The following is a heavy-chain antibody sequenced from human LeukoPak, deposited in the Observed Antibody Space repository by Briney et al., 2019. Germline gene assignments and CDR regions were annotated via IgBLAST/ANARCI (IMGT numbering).Heavy chain of an antibody. CDR1: GYTFSSYA. CDR2: ISGSGGST. V-gene: IGHV3-23*01. D-gene: IGHD6-19*01. CDR3: AKDRRIAVAGDY. J-gene: IGHJ4*02. Sequence: GGSLRLSCAASGYTFSSYAMSWVRQAPGKGLEWVSAISGSGGSTYYADSVKGRFTISRDNSKNTLYLQMNSLRAEDTAVYYCAKDRRIAVAGDYWGQGTLVTVSS.